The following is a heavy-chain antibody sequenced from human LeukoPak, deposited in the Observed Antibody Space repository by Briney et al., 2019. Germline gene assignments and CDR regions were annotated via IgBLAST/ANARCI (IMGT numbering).Heavy chain of an antibody. J-gene: IGHJ4*02. Sequence: SETLSLTCAVSGGSISSSSYYWGWIRQPPGKGLEWIGSIYYSGSTYYNPSLKSRVTISVDTSKNQFSLKLSSVTAADTAVYYCARGGGYCSGGSCYSPFDYWGQGTLVTVSS. CDR1: GGSISSSSYY. CDR3: ARGGGYCSGGSCYSPFDY. V-gene: IGHV4-39*07. CDR2: IYYSGST. D-gene: IGHD2-15*01.